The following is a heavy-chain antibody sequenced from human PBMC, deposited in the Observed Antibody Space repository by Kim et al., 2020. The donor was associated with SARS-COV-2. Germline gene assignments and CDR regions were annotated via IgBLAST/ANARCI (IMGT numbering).Heavy chain of an antibody. Sequence: ADTVKDRFTISRDNSKNTLYLQMNSLRAEDTAVYYCAKDLYDSSGYYFDYWGQGTLVTVSS. V-gene: IGHV3-33*06. CDR3: AKDLYDSSGYYFDY. J-gene: IGHJ4*02. D-gene: IGHD3-22*01.